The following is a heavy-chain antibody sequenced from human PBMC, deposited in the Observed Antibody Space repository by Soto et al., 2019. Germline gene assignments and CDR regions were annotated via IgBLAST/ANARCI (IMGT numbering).Heavy chain of an antibody. CDR2: IIPIFGTA. CDR3: ARDSGGWPVRGWGMDV. D-gene: IGHD3-10*01. J-gene: IGHJ6*02. V-gene: IGHV1-69*01. Sequence: QVQLVQSGAEVKKPGSSVKVSCKASGGTFGSYAISWVRQAPGQGLEWMGGIIPIFGTANYAQKFQGRVTITADESTSTAYMEPSSLRSEDTAVYYCARDSGGWPVRGWGMDVWGQGSTVTVSS. CDR1: GGTFGSYA.